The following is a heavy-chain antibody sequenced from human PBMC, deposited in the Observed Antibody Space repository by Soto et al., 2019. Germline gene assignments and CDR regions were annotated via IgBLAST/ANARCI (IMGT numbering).Heavy chain of an antibody. V-gene: IGHV4-4*09. D-gene: IGHD6-19*01. J-gene: IGHJ4*02. CDR1: GGSIISYY. CDR3: AGGVQWLVMGY. Sequence: SETLSLTCTVSGGSIISYYWSWIRQPPGKGLEWIGSFYHSGSTNYNPSLKSRVTISVDTSKNQISLKLSSVTAADTAVYYCAGGVQWLVMGYWGQGTLVTVSS. CDR2: FYHSGST.